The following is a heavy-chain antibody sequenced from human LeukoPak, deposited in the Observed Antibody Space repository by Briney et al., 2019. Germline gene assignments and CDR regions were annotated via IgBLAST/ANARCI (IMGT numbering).Heavy chain of an antibody. CDR2: INPSDGAT. D-gene: IGHD3-10*01. Sequence: GASVKVSCKASGYTFTMYYIHWVRQAPGQGLEWMGMINPSDGATTYAQRFQGRVTMTRDMSTTTVYMDLRSLRSDDTAVYFCAGELRGGLSGRLGGLFASYYTYYYMDVWGRGTTVTVSS. J-gene: IGHJ6*03. CDR3: AGELRGGLSGRLGGLFASYYTYYYMDV. V-gene: IGHV1-46*01. CDR1: GYTFTMYY.